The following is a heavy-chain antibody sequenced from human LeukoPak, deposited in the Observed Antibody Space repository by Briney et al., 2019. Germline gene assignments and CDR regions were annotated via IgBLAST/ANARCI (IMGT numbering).Heavy chain of an antibody. D-gene: IGHD3-10*01. Sequence: SETLSLTCTVSSASISSSPHFWAWIRQSPGKGLEWIGSISYSGTTYYNPSLKSRVTISVDTSENHFSLKLSSVTAADTAVYYCAANSANYNTLGSSYKVWGQGTLVTVSS. CDR1: SASISSSPHF. CDR2: ISYSGTT. J-gene: IGHJ4*02. CDR3: AANSANYNTLGSSYKV. V-gene: IGHV4-39*02.